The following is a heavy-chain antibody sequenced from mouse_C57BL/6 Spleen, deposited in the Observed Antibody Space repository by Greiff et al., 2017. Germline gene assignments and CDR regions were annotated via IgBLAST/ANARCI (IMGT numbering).Heavy chain of an antibody. Sequence: EVQLQQSGPELVKPGASVKISCKASGYTFTDYYMNWVKQSHGKSLEWIGDINPNNGGTSYNQKFKGKATLTVDKSSSTAYMELRSLTSEDSAVYYCARRGLRVDYWGQGTTLTVSS. J-gene: IGHJ2*01. D-gene: IGHD1-1*01. CDR1: GYTFTDYY. V-gene: IGHV1-26*01. CDR3: ARRGLRVDY. CDR2: INPNNGGT.